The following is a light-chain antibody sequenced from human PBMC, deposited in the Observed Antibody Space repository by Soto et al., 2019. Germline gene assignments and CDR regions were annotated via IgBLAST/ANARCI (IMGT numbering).Light chain of an antibody. Sequence: QLVLTQSPSASASLGASVKLTCTLSSGHSSYAIAWHQQQPEKGPRYLMKLNSDGSHSKGDGIPDRFSGSSSGAERYLPISSLQSEDEADYYCQPWGTGIPPVVFGGGTKLTVL. V-gene: IGLV4-69*01. CDR2: LNSDGSH. J-gene: IGLJ2*01. CDR3: QPWGTGIPPVV. CDR1: SGHSSYA.